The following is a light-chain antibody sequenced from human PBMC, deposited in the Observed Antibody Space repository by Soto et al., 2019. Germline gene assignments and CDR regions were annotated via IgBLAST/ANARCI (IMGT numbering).Light chain of an antibody. CDR2: DAS. CDR1: QSVSFY. CDR3: QQRRNWPPLT. Sequence: EIVLTQSPATLSSSPGERATLSCRASQSVSFYLAWYQQKPGQAPRLLIYDASNRATGIPARFSGSGSGTDFTLTISSLEPEDFAVYYCQQRRNWPPLTFGGGTKVEIK. J-gene: IGKJ4*01. V-gene: IGKV3-11*01.